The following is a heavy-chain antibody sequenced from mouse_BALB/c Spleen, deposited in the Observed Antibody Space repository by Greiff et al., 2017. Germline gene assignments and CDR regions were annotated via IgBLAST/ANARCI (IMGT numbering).Heavy chain of an antibody. CDR3: ARSGWDFDY. CDR2: IYPGNVNT. J-gene: IGHJ2*01. D-gene: IGHD2-3*01. CDR1: GYTFTSYY. Sequence: VMLVESGPELVKPGASVRISCKASGYTFTSYYIHWVKQRPGQGLEWIGWIYPGNVNTKYNEKFKGKATLTADKSSSTAYMQLSSLTSEDSAVYFCARSGWDFDYWGQGTTLTVSS. V-gene: IGHV1S56*01.